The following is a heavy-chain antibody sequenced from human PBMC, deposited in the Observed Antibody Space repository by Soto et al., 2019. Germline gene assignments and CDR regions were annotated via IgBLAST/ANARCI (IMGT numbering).Heavy chain of an antibody. Sequence: QVQLVQSGAEWKNSGSSLKVSCKASGDTFNTYAISCLRQAPGQGLEWRGGIVPIIDTTYYAEKFQGRVTITADKSTTTAFMELTSLRSDDTAVYYCARGGFSSSWYQAYWGQGSLVTVSS. CDR2: IVPIIDTT. V-gene: IGHV1-69*06. CDR3: ARGGFSSSWYQAY. CDR1: GDTFNTYA. D-gene: IGHD6-13*01. J-gene: IGHJ4*02.